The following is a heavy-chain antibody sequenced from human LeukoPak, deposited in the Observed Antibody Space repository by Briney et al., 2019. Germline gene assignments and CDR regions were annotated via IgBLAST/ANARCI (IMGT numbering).Heavy chain of an antibody. J-gene: IGHJ3*02. Sequence: SETLSLTCAVYGGSFSGYYWSWIRQPPGKGLEWIGEINHSGRTTYNSSLKSRVTISVDTSKNQFSLKLSSVTAADTAVYYCARETNYDSSGYPEDAFDIWGQGTMVTVSS. CDR1: GGSFSGYY. D-gene: IGHD3-22*01. V-gene: IGHV4-34*01. CDR3: ARETNYDSSGYPEDAFDI. CDR2: INHSGRT.